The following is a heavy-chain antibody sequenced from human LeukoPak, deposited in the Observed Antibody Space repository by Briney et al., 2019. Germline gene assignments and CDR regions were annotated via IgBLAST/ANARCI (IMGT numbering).Heavy chain of an antibody. CDR3: AKAAGVEVAAPLD. J-gene: IGHJ4*02. V-gene: IGHV1-8*01. CDR1: GYTFTSYD. D-gene: IGHD2-15*01. CDR2: MNPNSGNT. Sequence: GASVKVSCKASGYTFTSYDINWVRQATGQGLEWMGWMNPNSGNTGYAQKFQGRVAMTRNTSISTAYMELSSLRSEDTAVYYCAKAAGVEVAAPLDWGQGTLVTVSS.